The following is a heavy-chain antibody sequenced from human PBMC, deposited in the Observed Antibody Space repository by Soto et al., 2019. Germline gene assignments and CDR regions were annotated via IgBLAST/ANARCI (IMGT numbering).Heavy chain of an antibody. Sequence: SETLSLTCTVSGGSISNYYWSWIRQSPGKGLEWIGYIYNSGSTKYNPSLKSRVNISVDASKNQFSLKLSSVPAADTALYYCARHSCRGATCYPTYYFDYWGQGALVTVSS. CDR2: IYNSGST. V-gene: IGHV4-59*01. D-gene: IGHD2-15*01. CDR1: GGSISNYY. CDR3: ARHSCRGATCYPTYYFDY. J-gene: IGHJ4*02.